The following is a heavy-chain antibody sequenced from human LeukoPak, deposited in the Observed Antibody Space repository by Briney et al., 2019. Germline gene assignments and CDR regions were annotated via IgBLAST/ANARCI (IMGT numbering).Heavy chain of an antibody. V-gene: IGHV1-69*13. CDR3: ARGRGGYIAFDY. CDR2: IIPIFGTA. CDR1: GGTFSSYA. D-gene: IGHD5-24*01. J-gene: IGHJ4*02. Sequence: ASVTVSCTASGGTFSSYAISWVRQAPGQGLEWMGGIIPIFGTANCAQKFQGRVTITADESTSTAYMELSSQRSEDTAVYYCARGRGGYIAFDYWGQGTLVTVSS.